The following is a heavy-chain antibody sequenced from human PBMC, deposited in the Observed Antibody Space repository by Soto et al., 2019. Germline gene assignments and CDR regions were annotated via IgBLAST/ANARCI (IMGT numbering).Heavy chain of an antibody. D-gene: IGHD5-12*01. Sequence: PSETLSLTCAFYGGSFSGYYWSLIRQPPGKGLEWIGEINHSGSTNYNPSLKSRVTISVDTSKNQFSLKLSSVTAADTAVYYCARGDRYGGYEGYWGQGTLVTVSS. CDR1: GGSFSGYY. CDR2: INHSGST. J-gene: IGHJ4*02. CDR3: ARGDRYGGYEGY. V-gene: IGHV4-34*01.